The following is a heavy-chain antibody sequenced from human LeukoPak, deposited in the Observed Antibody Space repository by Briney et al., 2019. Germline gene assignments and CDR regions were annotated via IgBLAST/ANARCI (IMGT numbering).Heavy chain of an antibody. J-gene: IGHJ6*02. V-gene: IGHV1-2*02. CDR2: INPNSGGR. Sequence: ASVKVSCKATSRISWVRQAPGQGLEWMGWINPNSGGRKYAQKFEGRVTITRDTSITTAYMEVSRLRSDDTAMYYCARDVSPLSSGSYEVFYYGMDVWGQGTTVTVSS. D-gene: IGHD6-19*01. CDR1: TSR. CDR3: ARDVSPLSSGSYEVFYYGMDV.